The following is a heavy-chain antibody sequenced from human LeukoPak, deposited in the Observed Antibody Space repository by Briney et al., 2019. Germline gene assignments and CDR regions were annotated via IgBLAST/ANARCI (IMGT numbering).Heavy chain of an antibody. D-gene: IGHD1-26*01. J-gene: IGHJ4*02. CDR1: RFIFSSYT. CDR3: VRDLAGAVPSFDY. V-gene: IGHV3-21*01. CDR2: ISSGGTYI. Sequence: PGGSLRLSCAASRFIFSSYTMTWVRQAPGKGLEWVSSISSGGTYIYYADSVKGRFTISRDNAKSSLYLQMNSLRAEDTAVYYCVRDLAGAVPSFDYWGQGTLVTVSS.